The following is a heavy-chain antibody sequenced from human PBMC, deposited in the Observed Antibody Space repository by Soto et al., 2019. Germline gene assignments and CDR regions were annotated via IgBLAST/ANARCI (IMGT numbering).Heavy chain of an antibody. D-gene: IGHD6-13*01. CDR3: ARHSSSRTNWFDP. CDR2: IIPIFGTA. V-gene: IGHV1-69*13. Sequence: SVKVSCKASGGTFSSYAISWVRQAPGQGLEWMGGIIPIFGTANYAQKFQGRVTITADESTSTAYMELSSLRSEDTAVYYCARHSSSRTNWFDPWGQGTLVIVSS. CDR1: GGTFSSYA. J-gene: IGHJ5*02.